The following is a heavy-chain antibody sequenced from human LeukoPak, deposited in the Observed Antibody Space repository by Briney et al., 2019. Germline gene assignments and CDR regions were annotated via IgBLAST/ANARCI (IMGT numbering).Heavy chain of an antibody. Sequence: GRSLRLSCAASGFTFSSYGMHWVRQAPGKGLEWVAVISYDGSNKYYADSVKGRFTISRDNSKNTLYLQMNSLRAEDTAVYYCARVRGRSYYDSSGYRYAFDIWGQGTMVTVSS. J-gene: IGHJ3*02. D-gene: IGHD3-22*01. CDR1: GFTFSSYG. V-gene: IGHV3-30*03. CDR3: ARVRGRSYYDSSGYRYAFDI. CDR2: ISYDGSNK.